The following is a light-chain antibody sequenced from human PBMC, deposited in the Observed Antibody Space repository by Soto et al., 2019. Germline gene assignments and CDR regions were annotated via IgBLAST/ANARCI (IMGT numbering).Light chain of an antibody. CDR2: AVS. J-gene: IGLJ1*01. Sequence: QSALTQPACVSGSPGQSITISCTGTSSDVGSYNYVSWYQQHPGKAPKLMIYAVSDRPSGISSRFSGSKSGNTASLTISGLQTEDEADYYCSSYTSSSTLFGSGTKVTVL. V-gene: IGLV2-14*01. CDR3: SSYTSSSTL. CDR1: SSDVGSYNY.